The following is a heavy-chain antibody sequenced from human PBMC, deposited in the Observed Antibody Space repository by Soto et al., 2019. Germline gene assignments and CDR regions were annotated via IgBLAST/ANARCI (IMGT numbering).Heavy chain of an antibody. D-gene: IGHD3-16*02. J-gene: IGHJ6*02. CDR1: GGSISSYY. CDR3: ARGGYDYVWGSYRYYYYYYGMDV. V-gene: IGHV4-59*12. CDR2: IYYSGST. Sequence: SETLSLTCTVSGGSISSYYWSWIRQPPGKGLEWIGDIYYSGSTNYNPSLKSRVTISVDTSKNQFSLKLSSVTAADTAVYYCARGGYDYVWGSYRYYYYYYGMDVWGQGTTVTVSS.